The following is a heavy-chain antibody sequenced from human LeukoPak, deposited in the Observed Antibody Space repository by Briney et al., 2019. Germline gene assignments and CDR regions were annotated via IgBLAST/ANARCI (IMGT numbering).Heavy chain of an antibody. Sequence: SGIXGTGGSTYYADSVKGRFTISRDNSKNTLYLQMNSLRAEDTAVYYCAKVPLCSGGSCYSDYFDYWGQGTQVTVSS. CDR3: AKVPLCSGGSCYSDYFDY. V-gene: IGHV3-23*01. D-gene: IGHD2-15*01. CDR2: IXGTGGST. J-gene: IGHJ4*02.